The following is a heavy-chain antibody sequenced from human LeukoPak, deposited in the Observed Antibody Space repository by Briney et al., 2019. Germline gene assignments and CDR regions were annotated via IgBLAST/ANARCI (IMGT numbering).Heavy chain of an antibody. CDR2: IKQGGSEK. CDR3: AREGQGYGGKDY. V-gene: IGHV3-7*05. CDR1: GFTFSSHW. Sequence: PGGSLRLSCVASGFTFSSHWMTWVRQVPGKGLEWVANIKQGGSEKHYVDSVKGRFTISRDDAKNSLYLQMSTLRAEDTAMYYCAREGQGYGGKDYWGQGTRVTVSS. J-gene: IGHJ4*02. D-gene: IGHD4-23*01.